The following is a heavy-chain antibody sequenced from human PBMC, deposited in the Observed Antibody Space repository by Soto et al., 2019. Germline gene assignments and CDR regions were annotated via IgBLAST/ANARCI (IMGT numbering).Heavy chain of an antibody. CDR3: ARRGIVVVPAAIGPGSYYYGMDV. CDR2: IDPSDSYT. V-gene: IGHV5-10-1*01. Sequence: GESLKISCXGSGYSFTSYWISWVRQMPGKGLEWMGRIDPSDSYTNYSPSFQGHVTISADKSISTAYLQWSSLKASDTAMYYCARRGIVVVPAAIGPGSYYYGMDVWGQGTTVTVS. J-gene: IGHJ6*02. D-gene: IGHD2-2*01. CDR1: GYSFTSYW.